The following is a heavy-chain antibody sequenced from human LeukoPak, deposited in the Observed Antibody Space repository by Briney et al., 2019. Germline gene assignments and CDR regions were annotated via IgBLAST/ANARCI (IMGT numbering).Heavy chain of an antibody. V-gene: IGHV3-33*01. CDR1: GFTFRNYA. J-gene: IGHJ3*02. Sequence: GGSLRLSCAASGFTFRNYAMHWVRQAPGKGLEWVAIIWYDGGNRYYADSVKGRFTISRDNSKSTLYLQMNSLRAEDTAVYYCAREDRIAPADKAFDIWGQGTMVTVSS. D-gene: IGHD6-13*01. CDR2: IWYDGGNR. CDR3: AREDRIAPADKAFDI.